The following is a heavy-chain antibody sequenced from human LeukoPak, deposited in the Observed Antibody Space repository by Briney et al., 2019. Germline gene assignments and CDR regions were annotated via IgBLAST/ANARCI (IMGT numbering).Heavy chain of an antibody. CDR1: GFTFSSYS. J-gene: IGHJ5*02. V-gene: IGHV3-21*01. D-gene: IGHD3-10*01. Sequence: GGSLRLSCAASGFTFSSYSMNWVRQAPGKGLGWVSSISSSSSYIYYADSVKGRFTISRDNAKNSLYLQMNSLRAEDTAVYYCARDLRAMVRGVIHHWGQGTLVTVSS. CDR3: ARDLRAMVRGVIHH. CDR2: ISSSSSYI.